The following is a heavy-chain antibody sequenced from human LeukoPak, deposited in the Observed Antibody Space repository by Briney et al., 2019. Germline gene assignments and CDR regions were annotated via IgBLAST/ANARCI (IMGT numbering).Heavy chain of an antibody. Sequence: GGSLRLSCAPAGFTFSSYAMSWVRQAPGKGLEWVSAISGSGGSTYYADSVKGRFTISRDNSKNTLYLQMDSLRAEDTAVYYCASRNSSGWYWYFDYWGQGTLVTVSS. CDR1: GFTFSSYA. J-gene: IGHJ4*02. CDR3: ASRNSSGWYWYFDY. V-gene: IGHV3-23*01. CDR2: ISGSGGST. D-gene: IGHD6-19*01.